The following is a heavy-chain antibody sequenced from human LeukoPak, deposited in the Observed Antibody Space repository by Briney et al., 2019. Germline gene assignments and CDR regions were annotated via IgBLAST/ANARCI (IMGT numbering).Heavy chain of an antibody. CDR2: ISGSGGST. J-gene: IGHJ4*02. V-gene: IGHV3-23*01. CDR1: GFTFSSYA. Sequence: GGSLRLSCAASGFTFSSYAMSWVRQAPGKGLEWVSAISGSGGSTYYADSVKGRFTISRDNSKNTLYLQMNSLRAEDTAVYYCAKRDVYYDILTGYYTLRGFDYWGQGTLVTVSP. D-gene: IGHD3-9*01. CDR3: AKRDVYYDILTGYYTLRGFDY.